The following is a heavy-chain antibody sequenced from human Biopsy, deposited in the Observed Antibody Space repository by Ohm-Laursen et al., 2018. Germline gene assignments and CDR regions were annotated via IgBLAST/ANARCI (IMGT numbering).Heavy chain of an antibody. CDR2: IIPMFGTA. CDR1: GGTFINYA. D-gene: IGHD1-26*01. V-gene: IGHV1-69*01. Sequence: VSSVKVSCKASGGTFINYAISWVRQAPGQGLEWMGGIIPMFGTANYAQMFQDRVTISADESTSTSYMELSSLTTEDTAIYYCARGPHSGSHSCFDYWGRGTLVIVSS. J-gene: IGHJ4*02. CDR3: ARGPHSGSHSCFDY.